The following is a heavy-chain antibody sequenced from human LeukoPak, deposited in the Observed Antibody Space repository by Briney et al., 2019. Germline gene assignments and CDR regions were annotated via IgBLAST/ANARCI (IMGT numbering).Heavy chain of an antibody. Sequence: KPSETLSLTCTVSGGSISSSSYYWGWIRQPPGKGLEWIGSIYYSGSTYYNPSLKSRVTISVDTSKNQFSLKLSSVTAADTAVYDCASLHHAGVTTSRVYPDYWGQGTLVTVSS. D-gene: IGHD4-17*01. V-gene: IGHV4-39*01. CDR3: ASLHHAGVTTSRVYPDY. CDR2: IYYSGST. J-gene: IGHJ4*02. CDR1: GGSISSSSYY.